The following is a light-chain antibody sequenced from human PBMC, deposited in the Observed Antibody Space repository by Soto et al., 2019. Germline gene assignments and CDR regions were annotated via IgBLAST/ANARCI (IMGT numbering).Light chain of an antibody. V-gene: IGKV1-5*03. CDR2: KAS. CDR3: QQYNDYSRT. CDR1: QSISTW. Sequence: DIQMTQSPSTLSASVGDRVTITCRASQSISTWLAWYQQKPGKAPKLLIYKASSLESGVPSRFSGSGSGTEFTLTISSLQPDDFATDYCQQYNDYSRTFGQGTNVEI. J-gene: IGKJ1*01.